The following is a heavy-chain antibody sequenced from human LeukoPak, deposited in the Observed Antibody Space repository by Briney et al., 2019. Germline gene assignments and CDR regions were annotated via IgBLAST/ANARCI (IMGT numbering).Heavy chain of an antibody. CDR1: GFTVSSYG. J-gene: IGHJ4*02. D-gene: IGHD3-16*01. CDR2: ILYDGSNK. Sequence: GGSLRLSCAAAGFTVSSYGIHWVRQAPGKWLEWVAFILYDGSNKYYADSVKGRFTISRDNSKNTLYLQMNSLRAEDTAVYYCAKDAWGGKHFDYWGQGTLVTVSS. V-gene: IGHV3-30*02. CDR3: AKDAWGGKHFDY.